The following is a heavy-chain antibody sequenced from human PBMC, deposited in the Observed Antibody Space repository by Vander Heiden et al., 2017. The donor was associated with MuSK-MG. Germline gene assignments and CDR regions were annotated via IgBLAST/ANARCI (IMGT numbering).Heavy chain of an antibody. CDR1: GDTFRNFY. CDR2: LNVNDGTA. J-gene: IGHJ5*02. D-gene: IGHD2-2*01. V-gene: IGHV1-46*01. Sequence: QAQLVQSGAEVKKPGASVRVSCRASGDTFRNFYIHWIRQVPGRGLEWLGVLNVNDGTANRAESFQRRVTITRDTSTQTAFMDLTNLKSEDGGTYFCARDSNTRGLKGFGPWGQGSLVTVSS. CDR3: ARDSNTRGLKGFGP.